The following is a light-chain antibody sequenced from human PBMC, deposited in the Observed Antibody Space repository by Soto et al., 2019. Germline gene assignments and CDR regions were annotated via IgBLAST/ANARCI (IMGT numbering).Light chain of an antibody. V-gene: IGKV3-20*01. CDR1: QTVSSNH. CDR3: QQHGTSPIT. J-gene: IGKJ5*01. CDR2: GAS. Sequence: VLTQSPGTLSLTPGERATLSSRTSQTVSSNHLAWYQQKPGQAPRLLIYGASSRATGFPDRFSGSGSGTDFTLTISRLEPEDVAVYYCQQHGTSPITFGQGTRLEIK.